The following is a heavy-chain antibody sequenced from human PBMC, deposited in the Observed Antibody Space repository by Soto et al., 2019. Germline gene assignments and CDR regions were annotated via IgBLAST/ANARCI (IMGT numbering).Heavy chain of an antibody. Sequence: GGSLRLSCAASGFTFSSYSMNWVRQAPGKGLEWVSYISSSSSTIYYADSVKGRFTISGDNAKNSLYLQMNSLRAEDTAVYYCAREPNHGIAARDFDYWGQGTLVTVSS. CDR1: GFTFSSYS. CDR2: ISSSSSTI. J-gene: IGHJ4*02. D-gene: IGHD6-6*01. V-gene: IGHV3-48*01. CDR3: AREPNHGIAARDFDY.